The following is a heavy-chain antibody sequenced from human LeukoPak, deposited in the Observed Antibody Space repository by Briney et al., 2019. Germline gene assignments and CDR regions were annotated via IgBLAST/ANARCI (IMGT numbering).Heavy chain of an antibody. Sequence: AESLTLSCAASGFTFSISAMTWVRQAPGKGLEWVALINYSGSNAYYADSVRGRFTISRDSSKSMLYLQMDSLRAEDTAIYYCARDIELSTWGQGTMVSV. J-gene: IGHJ3*01. V-gene: IGHV3-23*01. D-gene: IGHD1-7*01. CDR1: GFTFSISA. CDR3: ARDIELST. CDR2: INYSGSNA.